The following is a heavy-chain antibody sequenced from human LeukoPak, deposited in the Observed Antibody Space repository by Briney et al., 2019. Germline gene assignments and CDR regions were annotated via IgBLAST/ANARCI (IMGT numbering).Heavy chain of an antibody. D-gene: IGHD6-19*01. Sequence: SQTLSVTCAISGDSVSNINGAWNWIRQSPSRGLELLGSTYYRSKWYNDYAVSMRGRITINPDTSKNQFSLQLNSVTPEDTAVYYCAGDVGTSGWYTFDYWGQGTLVSVSS. J-gene: IGHJ4*02. CDR2: TYYRSKWYN. CDR1: GDSVSNINGA. V-gene: IGHV6-1*01. CDR3: AGDVGTSGWYTFDY.